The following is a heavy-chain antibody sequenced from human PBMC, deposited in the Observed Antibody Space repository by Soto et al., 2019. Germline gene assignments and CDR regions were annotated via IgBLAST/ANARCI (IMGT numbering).Heavy chain of an antibody. V-gene: IGHV1-18*04. J-gene: IGHJ6*04. Sequence: GASVKVSCKFSGYAFTSYGISWVRQAPGQGLEWMGWISAYNGNTNYAQKLQGRVTMTTDTSTSTAYMELRSLRSDDTAVYYCARDIATAASYGMDVWGKGPTVPVSS. CDR2: ISAYNGNT. CDR1: GYAFTSYG. CDR3: ARDIATAASYGMDV. D-gene: IGHD4-17*01.